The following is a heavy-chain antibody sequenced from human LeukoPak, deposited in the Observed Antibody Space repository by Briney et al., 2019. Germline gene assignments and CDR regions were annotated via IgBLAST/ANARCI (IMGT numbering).Heavy chain of an antibody. D-gene: IGHD1-14*01. CDR1: GFIFNNHW. CDR3: ARGGDYSGTAFDV. V-gene: IGHV3-74*01. Sequence: GGSLRLSCAASGFIFNNHWMHWVRQTPGEGLVWVARIGGDESGTIYADSVKGRFTISRDTAKNTLYLQMSRLRAEDTAVYFCARGGDYSGTAFDVWGQGTMVTVSS. CDR2: IGGDESGT. J-gene: IGHJ3*01.